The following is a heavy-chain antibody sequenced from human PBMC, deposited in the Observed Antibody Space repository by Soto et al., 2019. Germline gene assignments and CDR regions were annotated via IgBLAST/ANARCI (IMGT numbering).Heavy chain of an antibody. CDR2: ISWNSGSI. CDR1: GFTFDDYA. Sequence: LRLSCAASGFTFDDYAMHWVRQAPGKGLEWVSGISWNSGSIGYADSVKGRFTISRDNAKNSLYLQMNSLRAEDTALYYCAKDISDHSRTGFDYWGQGTLVTVSS. CDR3: AKDISDHSRTGFDY. V-gene: IGHV3-9*01. J-gene: IGHJ4*02. D-gene: IGHD3-10*01.